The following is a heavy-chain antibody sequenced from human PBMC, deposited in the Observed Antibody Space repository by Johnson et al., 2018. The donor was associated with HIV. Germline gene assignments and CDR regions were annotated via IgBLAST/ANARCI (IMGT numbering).Heavy chain of an antibody. Sequence: QVQLVESGGGVVQPGRSLRLSCAASGFTFSSYGMHWVRQAPGKGLEWGAFIPYDESDKYYADSVKGRFTISRDNSKNTLFLQMNSLRAEDTAVYYCAKYRGSGWPDGFEVWGQGAMVTVSS. D-gene: IGHD6-19*01. CDR2: IPYDESDK. J-gene: IGHJ3*01. CDR1: GFTFSSYG. V-gene: IGHV3-30*02. CDR3: AKYRGSGWPDGFEV.